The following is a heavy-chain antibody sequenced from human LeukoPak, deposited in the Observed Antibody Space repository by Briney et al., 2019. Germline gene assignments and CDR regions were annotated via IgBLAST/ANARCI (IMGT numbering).Heavy chain of an antibody. CDR3: ARDLVRDGYKS. V-gene: IGHV3-21*01. Sequence: GGSLRLSCAASGFTFSSYSMNWVRQAPGKGLEWVSSISSSSSYVYYADSVKGRLTISRDNAKNSLYLQMNSLRAEDTAVYYCARDLVRDGYKSWGQGTLVTVSS. CDR1: GFTFSSYS. CDR2: ISSSSSYV. J-gene: IGHJ5*02. D-gene: IGHD5-12*01.